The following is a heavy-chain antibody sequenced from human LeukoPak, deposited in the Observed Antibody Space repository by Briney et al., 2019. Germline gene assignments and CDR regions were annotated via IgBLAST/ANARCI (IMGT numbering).Heavy chain of an antibody. J-gene: IGHJ4*02. CDR3: ARGRRGLTGEPTYYFDY. D-gene: IGHD3-9*01. CDR2: ISGGST. CDR1: GFTVSSNE. V-gene: IGHV3-38-3*01. Sequence: GGSLRLSCAASGFTVSSNEMSWVRQAPGKGLEWVSSISGGSTYYADSRKGRFTISRDNAKNSLYLQMNSLRAEDTAVYYCARGRRGLTGEPTYYFDYWGQGTLVTVSS.